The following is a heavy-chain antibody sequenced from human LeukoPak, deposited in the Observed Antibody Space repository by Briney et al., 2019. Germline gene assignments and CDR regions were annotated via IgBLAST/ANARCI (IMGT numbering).Heavy chain of an antibody. V-gene: IGHV4-31*03. J-gene: IGHJ4*02. CDR2: IYSVGST. CDR1: GVSISSGGHY. D-gene: IGHD1-26*01. Sequence: SETLSLTCTVSGVSISSGGHYWSWIRQHPGEGLEWIGYIYSVGSTYHNPSLNSRVTISRDTSSNQFSLNLRSVTAADAAVYYCARDPGFDGTYSYFFDFWGQGALVTVSS. CDR3: ARDPGFDGTYSYFFDF.